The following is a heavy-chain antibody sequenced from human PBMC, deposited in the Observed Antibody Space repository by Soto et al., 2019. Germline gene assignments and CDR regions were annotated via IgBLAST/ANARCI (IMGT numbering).Heavy chain of an antibody. J-gene: IGHJ6*02. V-gene: IGHV1-69*06. CDR1: GGTFSSYA. CDR3: ARVGSTMVRGAPHYGMDV. CDR2: IIPIFGTA. D-gene: IGHD3-10*01. Sequence: QVQLVQSGAEVKKPGSSVKVSCKASGGTFSSYAISWVRQSPGQVLEWMGGIIPIFGTANYAQKFQGRVTITADKATSTAYMGLSSLRSEDTAVYYCARVGSTMVRGAPHYGMDVWGQGTKVTVSS.